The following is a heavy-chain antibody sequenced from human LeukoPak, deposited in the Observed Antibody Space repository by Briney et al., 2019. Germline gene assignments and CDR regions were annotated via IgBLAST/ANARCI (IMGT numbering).Heavy chain of an antibody. Sequence: GGSLRLSCAASGFTFSSYIMNWVRQAPGKGLEWLSYISNSGSTIYYADSVKGRFSISRDNAKNSLWLQMSSLRAEDTAVYYCARGRGSCSGDTCYVDFWGQGTLVTVSS. J-gene: IGHJ4*02. D-gene: IGHD2-15*01. V-gene: IGHV3-48*01. CDR1: GFTFSSYI. CDR2: ISNSGSTI. CDR3: ARGRGSCSGDTCYVDF.